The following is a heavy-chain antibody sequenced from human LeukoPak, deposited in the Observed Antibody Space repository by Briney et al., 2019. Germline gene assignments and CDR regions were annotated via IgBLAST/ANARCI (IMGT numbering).Heavy chain of an antibody. CDR3: ARDSCRSASCYNSWFDP. CDR2: MYTSGST. V-gene: IGHV4-4*07. D-gene: IGHD2-2*01. Sequence: SETLSLTCTVSGDSISDYYWSWIRLPAGKGLEWVGRMYTSGSTNHNPSLKSRVTLSLDKSKNQFSLKLRSVTAADTAVYFCARDSCRSASCYNSWFDPCGQGTLVTVSS. J-gene: IGHJ5*02. CDR1: GDSISDYY.